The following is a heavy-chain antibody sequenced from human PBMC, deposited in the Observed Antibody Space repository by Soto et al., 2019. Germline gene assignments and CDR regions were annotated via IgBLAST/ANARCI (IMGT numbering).Heavy chain of an antibody. D-gene: IGHD2-2*01. J-gene: IGHJ5*02. CDR2: ISGSGGST. V-gene: IGHV3-23*01. Sequence: PGGSLRLSCAASGFTFSSYAMSWVRQAPGKGLEWVSAISGSGGSTYYADSVKGRFTISRDNSKNTLYPQMNSLRAEDTAVYYCAKEDYGQLRSNWFDPWGQGTLVTVSS. CDR1: GFTFSSYA. CDR3: AKEDYGQLRSNWFDP.